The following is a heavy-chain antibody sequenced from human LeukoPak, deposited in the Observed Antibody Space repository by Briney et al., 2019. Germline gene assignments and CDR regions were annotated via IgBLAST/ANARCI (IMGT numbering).Heavy chain of an antibody. D-gene: IGHD3-3*01. V-gene: IGHV1-2*02. CDR2: INPNSGGT. Sequence: GASVKVSCKASGYTITGYYMHWVRQAPGQGLEWMGWINPNSGGTNYAQKFQGRVTMTRDTSISTAYMELSRLRFDDTAVYYCSRGQDLWVEYWGQGTLVTVSS. CDR1: GYTITGYY. CDR3: SRGQDLWVEY. J-gene: IGHJ4*02.